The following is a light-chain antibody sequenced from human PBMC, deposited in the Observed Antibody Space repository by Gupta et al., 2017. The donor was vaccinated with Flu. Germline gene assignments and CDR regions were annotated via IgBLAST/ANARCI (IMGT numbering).Light chain of an antibody. J-gene: IGKJ4*01. Sequence: PATLSWSPGDSATLSCRTTQGVSVNLAWYQQKLGQAPRLLIYAASTRATGVPARFSGSGSGTQFTLTITSLQSEDVAVYYCQQHNHWPPAFGGGTKMEIK. V-gene: IGKV3-15*01. CDR3: QQHNHWPPA. CDR1: QGVSVN. CDR2: AAS.